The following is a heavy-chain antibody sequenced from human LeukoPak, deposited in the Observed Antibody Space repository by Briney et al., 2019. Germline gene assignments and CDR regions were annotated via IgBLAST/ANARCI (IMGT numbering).Heavy chain of an antibody. Sequence: ASVKVSCKASGYTFTSYGISWVRQATGQGLEWMGWMNPNSGNTGYAQKFQGRVTMTRNTSISTAYMELSSLRSEDTAVYYCAREGIRDYYDSSGLVDYWGQGTLVTVSS. CDR2: MNPNSGNT. J-gene: IGHJ4*02. CDR3: AREGIRDYYDSSGLVDY. D-gene: IGHD3-22*01. CDR1: GYTFTSYG. V-gene: IGHV1-8*02.